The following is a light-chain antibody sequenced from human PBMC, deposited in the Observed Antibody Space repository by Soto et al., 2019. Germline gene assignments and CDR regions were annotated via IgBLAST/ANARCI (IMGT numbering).Light chain of an antibody. J-gene: IGLJ3*02. V-gene: IGLV2-14*01. Sequence: QSALTQPASVSGSPGQSITISCTGTSSDVGAYNYVSWYQQHSGKAPKLIIYEVTNRPSGVSNRFSASKSGNTASLTIFGLQAEDEADYHCSSYTSSSSWVFGGGTKVTVL. CDR2: EVT. CDR1: SSDVGAYNY. CDR3: SSYTSSSSWV.